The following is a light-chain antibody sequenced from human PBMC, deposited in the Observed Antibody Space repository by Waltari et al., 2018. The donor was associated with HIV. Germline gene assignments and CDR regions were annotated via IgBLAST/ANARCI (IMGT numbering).Light chain of an antibody. J-gene: IGLJ2*01. CDR1: SSDVGGYNY. Sequence: GQSITISCTGTSSDVGGYNYVSWYQQHPGKAPKLMIYEVSNRPSGVSNRFSGSKSGNTASLTISGLQAEDEAYYYCSSYTSSSTLVVFGGGTKLTVL. V-gene: IGLV2-14*01. CDR2: EVS. CDR3: SSYTSSSTLVV.